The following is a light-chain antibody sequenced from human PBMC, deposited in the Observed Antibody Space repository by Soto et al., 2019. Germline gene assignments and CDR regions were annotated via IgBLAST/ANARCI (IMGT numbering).Light chain of an antibody. CDR1: QSVSNNY. CDR2: GAY. V-gene: IGKV3-20*01. Sequence: EIVLTQSPGTLSLSPGERATLSCRASQSVSNNYLAWYQQKPGQAPRRLIYGAYSRATGIPDRFSGSGSGTDFTLTISRLEPEDFAVYYCQQYSTSPTFGEGTRLEIK. J-gene: IGKJ5*01. CDR3: QQYSTSPT.